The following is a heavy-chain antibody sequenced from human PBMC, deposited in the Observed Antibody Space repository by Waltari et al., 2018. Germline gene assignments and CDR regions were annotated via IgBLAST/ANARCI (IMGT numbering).Heavy chain of an antibody. D-gene: IGHD3-22*01. J-gene: IGHJ3*01. CDR3: LKKNDEVYDRNGLVYDAFDV. Sequence: EVQLVESGGGLVHPGRSLRLSCAASGFTFVVYAMHWVRHAPGKGLEWVAGINWNSDSIGYGDSVKGRFTISRDNARNSLYLQMNSLTTEDTAVYYCLKKNDEVYDRNGLVYDAFDVWGQGTMVTVST. V-gene: IGHV3-9*01. CDR1: GFTFVVYA. CDR2: INWNSDSI.